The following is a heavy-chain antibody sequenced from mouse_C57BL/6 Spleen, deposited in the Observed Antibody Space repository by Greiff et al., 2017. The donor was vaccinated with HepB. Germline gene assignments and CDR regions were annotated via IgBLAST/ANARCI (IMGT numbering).Heavy chain of an antibody. CDR3: AAYYSNFFDY. Sequence: QVQLQQPGAELVMPGASVKLSCKASGYTFTSYWMYWVKQRPGQGLEWIGEIDPSDSYTNYNQKFKGKSTLTVDKSSSTAYMQLSSLTSEDSAVYYCAAYYSNFFDYWGQGTTLTVSS. D-gene: IGHD2-5*01. J-gene: IGHJ2*01. CDR2: IDPSDSYT. V-gene: IGHV1-69*01. CDR1: GYTFTSYW.